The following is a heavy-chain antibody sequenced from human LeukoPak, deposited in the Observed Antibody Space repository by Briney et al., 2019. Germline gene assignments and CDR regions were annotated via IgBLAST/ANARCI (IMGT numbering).Heavy chain of an antibody. V-gene: IGHV3-23*01. CDR3: AKGETVTKGPFDN. Sequence: PGGSLRLSCAASGFTFRTYPMSWVRQAPGKGLDWVSALSGSGTNTYYADSVKGRFSISRDNSKNTLFLQMNNLRVDDTAVYYCAKGETVTKGPFDNWGQGTLVTVSS. CDR2: LSGSGTNT. D-gene: IGHD4-17*01. J-gene: IGHJ4*02. CDR1: GFTFRTYP.